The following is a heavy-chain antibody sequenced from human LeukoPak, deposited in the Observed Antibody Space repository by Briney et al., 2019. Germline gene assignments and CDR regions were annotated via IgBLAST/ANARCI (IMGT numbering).Heavy chain of an antibody. Sequence: PGGSLRLSCAASGFTLSSKYMNWVRQAPGKGLGWGSILYSGSDTYYSDSVMGRFTISRDNSRNTLFLQMDSLRVEDTAVYYCARVGDHYHWNFDLWGRGTLVTVPS. CDR2: LYSGSDT. CDR1: GFTLSSKY. D-gene: IGHD3-10*01. CDR3: ARVGDHYHWNFDL. V-gene: IGHV3-53*05. J-gene: IGHJ2*01.